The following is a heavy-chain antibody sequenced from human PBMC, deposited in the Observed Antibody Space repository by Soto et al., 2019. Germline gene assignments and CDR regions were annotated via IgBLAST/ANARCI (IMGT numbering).Heavy chain of an antibody. V-gene: IGHV3-23*01. D-gene: IGHD3-10*01. Sequence: GGSLRLSCAASGFSFTNYAMSWVRQAPGAGLEWVSAISGSGGSTYYADSVKGRFTFSRDNSKDTLYLQMNSLRAEDTAVYYCAKFPYGSGSYPIYYYGMDVWGQGTTVTVSS. CDR1: GFSFTNYA. CDR2: ISGSGGST. J-gene: IGHJ6*02. CDR3: AKFPYGSGSYPIYYYGMDV.